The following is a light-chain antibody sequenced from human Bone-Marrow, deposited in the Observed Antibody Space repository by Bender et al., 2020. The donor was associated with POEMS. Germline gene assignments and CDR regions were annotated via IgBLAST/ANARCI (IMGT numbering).Light chain of an antibody. CDR1: SSDVGGYNY. Sequence: QSALSQPASVSGSPGQSITISCTGTSSDVGGYNYVSWYQQHPGKAPKLLIYDVTHRPSGVSSRFSGSKSGNTASLTISGLQAEDEADYYCSSYTSSSSLMVFGGGTKLTVL. CDR2: DVT. J-gene: IGLJ2*01. V-gene: IGLV2-14*03. CDR3: SSYTSSSSLMV.